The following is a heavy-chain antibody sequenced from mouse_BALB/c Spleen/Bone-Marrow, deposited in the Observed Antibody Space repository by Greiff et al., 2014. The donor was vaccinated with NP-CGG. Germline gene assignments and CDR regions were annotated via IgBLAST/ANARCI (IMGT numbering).Heavy chain of an antibody. CDR1: GFNIKDYF. CDR2: IDPEIGNT. V-gene: IGHV14-1*02. J-gene: IGHJ2*01. Sequence: EVQLQQSGAELVRPGALVKLSCKASGFNIKDYFMHWVKQRPEQGLEWIGWIDPEIGNTLYDPKFQGKAIITADTSSNTAYLQLSSLTSEDTAVYYCARLFETRDFDYWGQGTTLTVSS. CDR3: ARLFETRDFDY.